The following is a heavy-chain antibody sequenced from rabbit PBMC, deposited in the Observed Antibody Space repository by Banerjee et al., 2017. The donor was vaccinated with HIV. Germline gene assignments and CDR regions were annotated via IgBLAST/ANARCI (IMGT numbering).Heavy chain of an antibody. Sequence: QSLEESGGDLVKPGASLTLTCTASGFSFSSSYYLCWVRQAPEKGLEWIACINTSSSGSTGYASWARGRFTISKTSSTTVTLQMTSLAAADTATYFCARDRYSYDDYGDPISSTRLDLWGPGTLVTVS. CDR3: ARDRYSYDDYGDPISSTRLDL. D-gene: IGHD2-1*01. CDR2: INTSSSGST. J-gene: IGHJ3*01. CDR1: GFSFSSSYY. V-gene: IGHV1S40*01.